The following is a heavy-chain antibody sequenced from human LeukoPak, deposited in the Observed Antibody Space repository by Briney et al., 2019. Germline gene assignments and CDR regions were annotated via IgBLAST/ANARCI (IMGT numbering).Heavy chain of an antibody. CDR2: LSHAGNT. Sequence: KASETLSLTCSVSGGSVRNDFYYWGWIRQPPGKGLEWVACLSHAGNTWYNPSLESRLSISVDTSKNQFSLKFSSVTAADTALYWCARHNAPRRVGFDFWGQGILVTVSS. V-gene: IGHV4-39*01. D-gene: IGHD2-2*01. J-gene: IGHJ4*02. CDR3: ARHNAPRRVGFDF. CDR1: GGSVRNDFYY.